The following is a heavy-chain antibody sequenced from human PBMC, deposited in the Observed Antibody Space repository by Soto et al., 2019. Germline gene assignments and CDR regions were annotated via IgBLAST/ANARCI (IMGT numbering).Heavy chain of an antibody. CDR1: GGSISSGGYS. D-gene: IGHD3-10*01. CDR3: TTQGFGGLHGLVDV. J-gene: IGHJ6*02. Sequence: SETLSLTCAVSGGSISSGGYSWSWIRQPPGKGLEWIGYIYHSGSTYYNPSLKSRVSISVDTSKNQFSLKLTSVTAADTAVYYCTTQGFGGLHGLVDVWGQGTTVTVS. V-gene: IGHV4-30-2*01. CDR2: IYHSGST.